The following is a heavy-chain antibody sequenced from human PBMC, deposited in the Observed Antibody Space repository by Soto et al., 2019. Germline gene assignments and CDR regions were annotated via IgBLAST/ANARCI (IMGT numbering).Heavy chain of an antibody. Sequence: SETLSLTCAVSGGSISSGGYSWSWIRQPPGKGLEWIGYIYHSGSTYYNPSLKSRVTISVDRSKNQFSLKLSSVTAADTAVYYCARSGKNHPYYFDYWGQGTLVTVSS. CDR1: GGSISSGGYS. V-gene: IGHV4-30-2*01. CDR2: IYHSGST. CDR3: ARSGKNHPYYFDY. J-gene: IGHJ4*02.